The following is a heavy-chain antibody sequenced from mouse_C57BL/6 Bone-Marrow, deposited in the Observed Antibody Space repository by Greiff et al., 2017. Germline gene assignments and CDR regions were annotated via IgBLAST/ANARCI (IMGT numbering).Heavy chain of an antibody. CDR3: ARVPYYYGSSRYAMDY. D-gene: IGHD1-1*01. V-gene: IGHV3-6*01. J-gene: IGHJ4*01. CDR1: GYSITSGYY. CDR2: ISYDGSN. Sequence: DVKLQESGPGLVKPSQSLSLTCSVTGYSITSGYYWNWIRQFPGNKLEWMGYISYDGSNNYNPSLKNRISITRDTSKNQFFLKLNSVTTEDTATYYCARVPYYYGSSRYAMDYWGQGTSVTVSS.